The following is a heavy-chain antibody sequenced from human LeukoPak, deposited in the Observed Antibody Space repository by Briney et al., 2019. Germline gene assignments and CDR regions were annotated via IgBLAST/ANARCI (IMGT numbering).Heavy chain of an antibody. CDR1: GFTFSTYW. V-gene: IGHV3-7*01. Sequence: GGSLRLSCAASGFTFSTYWMSWVRQAPGKGLEWVANIKQDGSEKYYVDSVKGRFTISGDNAKNSLYLQMNSLRAEDTAMYYCARDSASNDYWGQGTLVTVSS. CDR2: IKQDGSEK. J-gene: IGHJ4*02. D-gene: IGHD6-13*01. CDR3: ARDSASNDY.